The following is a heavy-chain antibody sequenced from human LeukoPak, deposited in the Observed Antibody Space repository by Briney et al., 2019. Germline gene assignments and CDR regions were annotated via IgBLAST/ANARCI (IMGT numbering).Heavy chain of an antibody. D-gene: IGHD1-14*01. CDR3: ARVGTVYDAFDI. J-gene: IGHJ3*02. CDR1: GGSISSGSYY. CDR2: IYTSGST. Sequence: SEILSLTCTVSGGSISSGSYYWSWIRQPAGKGLEWIGRIYTSGSTNYNPSLKSRVTISVDTSKNQLSLKLSSVTAADTAVYYCARVGTVYDAFDIWGQGTMVTVSS. V-gene: IGHV4-61*02.